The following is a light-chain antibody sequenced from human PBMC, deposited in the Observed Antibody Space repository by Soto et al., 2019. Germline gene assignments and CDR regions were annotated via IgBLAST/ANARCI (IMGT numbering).Light chain of an antibody. CDR2: LNSDGSH. V-gene: IGLV4-69*01. CDR3: QTWSTDNRV. Sequence: QSVLTQPPSASASLGASVKLTCTLSSGHNSYAIAWHQQQPEKGPRYLMKLNSDGSHSKGDGIPDRFSGSSSGAERYLTISSLQSEDEADYYCQTWSTDNRVFGGGTKLTVL. CDR1: SGHNSYA. J-gene: IGLJ3*02.